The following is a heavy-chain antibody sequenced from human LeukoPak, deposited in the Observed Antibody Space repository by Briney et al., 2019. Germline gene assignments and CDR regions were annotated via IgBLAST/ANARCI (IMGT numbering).Heavy chain of an antibody. J-gene: IGHJ4*02. Sequence: GESLKISCAASGFTFSSSAMTWVRQAPGKGLEWVSAIAASGSTFYTESVKGRFTISRDNSKNTLYLQMNSLRAEDTAIYYCAKDNGWLPVYWGQGTLVTVSS. CDR3: AKDNGWLPVY. V-gene: IGHV3-23*01. CDR1: GFTFSSSA. D-gene: IGHD3-9*01. CDR2: IAASGST.